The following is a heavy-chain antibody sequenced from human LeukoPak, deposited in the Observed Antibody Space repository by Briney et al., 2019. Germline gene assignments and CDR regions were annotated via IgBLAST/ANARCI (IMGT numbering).Heavy chain of an antibody. CDR2: ISSNGGST. CDR1: GFSFSSYA. D-gene: IGHD3-10*01. CDR3: ARDSGSSAAVDY. V-gene: IGHV3-64*01. Sequence: PGGTLRLSCTASGFSFSSYAMYWVRHAPGKGLEYVSAISSNGGSTYYANSVKGRFTISRDNSKNTLYLQMGSLRVEDVAVYYCARDSGSSAAVDYWGQGALVTVSS. J-gene: IGHJ4*02.